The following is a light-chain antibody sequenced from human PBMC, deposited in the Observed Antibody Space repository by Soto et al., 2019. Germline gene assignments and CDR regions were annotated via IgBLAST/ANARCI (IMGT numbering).Light chain of an antibody. Sequence: EIVMTQSPATLSVSPGARATLFCRASQSVSSNFAWYQQKPGQAPRLLIYGASIRATGIPARFSGSGSGTEFTLTISSLQSEDFAVYYCQQYNTWPRTFGQGTKVEIK. V-gene: IGKV3-15*01. CDR1: QSVSSN. CDR3: QQYNTWPRT. J-gene: IGKJ1*01. CDR2: GAS.